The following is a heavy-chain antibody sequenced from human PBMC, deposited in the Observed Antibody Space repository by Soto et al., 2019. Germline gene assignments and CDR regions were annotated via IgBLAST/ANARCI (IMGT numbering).Heavy chain of an antibody. D-gene: IGHD6-13*01. V-gene: IGHV5-51*01. CDR2: IYPGDSDT. CDR3: ARQAAAGKYYYAMDV. CDR1: GYSFTSYW. J-gene: IGHJ6*02. Sequence: CKGSGYSFTSYWIGCVRQMPGKGLEWMGIIYPGDSDTRYSPSFQGQVTISADKSINTTYLQWSSLKASDTAIYYCARQAAAGKYYYAMDVWGQGTTVTVSS.